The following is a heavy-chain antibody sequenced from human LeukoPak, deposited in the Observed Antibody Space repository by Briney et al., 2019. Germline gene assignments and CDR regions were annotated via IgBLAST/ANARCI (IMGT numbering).Heavy chain of an antibody. Sequence: QAGGSLRLSCAASGFTLSLYWLTWVRQAPGKGLEWVANIKQDGSEKYYVDSVKGRFTISRDNAKSSLYLQMNSLRAEDTAVYYCARVFQFYSNGSDIWGPGTMVTVSS. CDR2: IKQDGSEK. CDR3: ARVFQFYSNGSDI. CDR1: GFTLSLYW. V-gene: IGHV3-7*03. D-gene: IGHD2-15*01. J-gene: IGHJ3*02.